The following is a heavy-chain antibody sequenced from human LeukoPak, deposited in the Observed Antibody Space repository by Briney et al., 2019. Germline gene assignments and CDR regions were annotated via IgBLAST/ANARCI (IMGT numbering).Heavy chain of an antibody. CDR1: GFTFSSYS. Sequence: GGSLRHSCAASGFTFSSYSMSWVRQAPGKGLEWVSSISSSSSYIYYADSVKGRFTISRDNAKNSLYLQMNSLRAEDTAVYYCARDEMTTIDYWGQGTLVTVSS. V-gene: IGHV3-21*01. CDR2: ISSSSSYI. J-gene: IGHJ4*02. CDR3: ARDEMTTIDY. D-gene: IGHD5-24*01.